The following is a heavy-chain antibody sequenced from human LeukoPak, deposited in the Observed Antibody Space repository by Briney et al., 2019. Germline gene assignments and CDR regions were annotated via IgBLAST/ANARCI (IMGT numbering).Heavy chain of an antibody. V-gene: IGHV5-51*01. CDR2: IYPGDSDT. J-gene: IGHJ4*02. CDR1: GSRFTSYW. D-gene: IGHD2-21*01. CDR3: ARHSLFDIDY. Sequence: GGSLKISLKGSGSRFTSYWIGWVRPMPGKGLEWMGIIYPGDSDTRYSPSFQGQVTTSADKSISTAYLQWSSLKASDTAMYYCARHSLFDIDYWGQGTLVTVSS.